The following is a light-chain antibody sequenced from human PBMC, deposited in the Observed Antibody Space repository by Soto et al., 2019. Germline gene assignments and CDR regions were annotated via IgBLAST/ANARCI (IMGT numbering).Light chain of an antibody. J-gene: IGKJ2*01. Sequence: DIQMTQSPSSLSASVGDRVTITCRARQGISNYLAWYQQKPGKVPKVLIYAASTLQSGVPSRFSGSGSGTDFTLSISSLQPEDVATYYCQKYNSAPYTFGLGTKLEIK. CDR2: AAS. CDR1: QGISNY. V-gene: IGKV1-27*01. CDR3: QKYNSAPYT.